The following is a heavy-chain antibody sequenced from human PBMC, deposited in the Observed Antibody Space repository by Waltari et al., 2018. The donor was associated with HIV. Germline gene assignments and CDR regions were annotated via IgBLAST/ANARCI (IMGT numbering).Heavy chain of an antibody. CDR3: ARYMDGYKGRNAFDI. D-gene: IGHD5-12*01. CDR2: IYYSGST. Sequence: QVQLQESGPGLVKPSETLSLTCTVSGGSISSYYWSWLRQPPGKGLEWIGYIYYSGSTNYNPSLKSRVTISVDTSKNQFSLKLSSVTAADTAVYYCARYMDGYKGRNAFDIWGQGTMVTVSS. CDR1: GGSISSYY. J-gene: IGHJ3*02. V-gene: IGHV4-59*01.